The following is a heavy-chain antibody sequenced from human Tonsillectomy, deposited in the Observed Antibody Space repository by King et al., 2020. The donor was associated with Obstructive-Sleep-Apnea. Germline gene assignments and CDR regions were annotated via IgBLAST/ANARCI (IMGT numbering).Heavy chain of an antibody. D-gene: IGHD3/OR15-3a*01. Sequence: VQLVESGGGLVQPGRSLRLSCAASGFTFDDYAMHWVRQAPGKGLEWVSGISWNSGSIDYADSVEGRFTISRDNAKNSLYLQMNNLKTEDTALYYCAKNLGYVLRYFVLGGRGTL. CDR1: GFTFDDYA. J-gene: IGHJ2*01. V-gene: IGHV3-9*01. CDR2: ISWNSGSI. CDR3: AKNLGYVLRYFVL.